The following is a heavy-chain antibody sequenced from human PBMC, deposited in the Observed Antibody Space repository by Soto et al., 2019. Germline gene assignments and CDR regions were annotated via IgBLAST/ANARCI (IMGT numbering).Heavy chain of an antibody. CDR2: IIPIFGTA. V-gene: IGHV1-69*01. J-gene: IGHJ3*02. D-gene: IGHD6-13*01. Sequence: QVQLVQSGAEVKKPGSSVKVSCKASGGTFSSYSISWVRQAPGQGLEWMGGIIPIFGTANYAQKFQGRVTITADESTSRAYMELSSLRSEDTAVYYCARVGHYSSSWYDAFDIWGQGTMVTVSS. CDR1: GGTFSSYS. CDR3: ARVGHYSSSWYDAFDI.